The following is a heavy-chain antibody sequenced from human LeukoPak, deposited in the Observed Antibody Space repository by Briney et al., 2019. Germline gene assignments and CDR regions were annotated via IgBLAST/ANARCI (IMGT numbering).Heavy chain of an antibody. CDR2: IHSSGAT. CDR1: GFTGSNNY. D-gene: IGHD1-26*01. V-gene: IGHV3-66*03. CDR3: ARDGVGTPPFDY. J-gene: IGHJ4*02. Sequence: GGSLRLSCAASGFTGSNNYVSWVRQAPGMGLEWVSAIHSSGATCYADSVKGRFTISRDNSKNTLYLQMNSLRAEDTAVYYCARDGVGTPPFDYWGQGTLVTVSS.